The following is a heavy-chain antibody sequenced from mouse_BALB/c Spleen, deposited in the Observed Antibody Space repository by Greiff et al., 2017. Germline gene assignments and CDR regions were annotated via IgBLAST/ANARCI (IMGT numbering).Heavy chain of an antibody. V-gene: IGHV1-67*01. CDR1: GYTFTDYA. Sequence: VKLMESGPELVRPGESVKISCKGSGYTFTDYAMHWVKQSHAKSLEWIGVISIYYDNTNYNQKFKGKATMTVDKSSSTAYMELARLTSEDSAIYYCASVITTGVAYWGQGTLVTVSA. CDR3: ASVITTGVAY. D-gene: IGHD2-4*01. CDR2: ISIYYDNT. J-gene: IGHJ3*01.